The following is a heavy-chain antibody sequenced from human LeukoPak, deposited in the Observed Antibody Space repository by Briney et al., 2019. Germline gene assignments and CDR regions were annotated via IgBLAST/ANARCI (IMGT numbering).Heavy chain of an antibody. Sequence: GSLRLSCAASGFTFSSYGMHWVRQAPGKGLEWVAVISYDGSNKYYADSVKGRFTISRDNSKNTLYLQMNSLRAEDTALYYCAKDRGEYCTNGVCYLFDYWGQGTLVTVSS. CDR1: GFTFSSYG. J-gene: IGHJ4*02. CDR2: ISYDGSNK. V-gene: IGHV3-30*18. CDR3: AKDRGEYCTNGVCYLFDY. D-gene: IGHD2-8*01.